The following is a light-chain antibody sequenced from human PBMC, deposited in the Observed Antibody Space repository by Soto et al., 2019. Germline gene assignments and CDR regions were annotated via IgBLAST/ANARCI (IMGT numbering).Light chain of an antibody. CDR2: ETL. CDR3: QQSFSPPYT. V-gene: IGKV1-39*01. Sequence: DIQMTQSPSSLSASVGDRVTITCRASQSLSSRLTWYQQKPGQAPKLLIYETLNLQSGFPSRFSGSRSDTDFTLTINSLQSADFATYDSQQSFSPPYTFGQGNKLDIK. CDR1: QSLSSR. J-gene: IGKJ2*01.